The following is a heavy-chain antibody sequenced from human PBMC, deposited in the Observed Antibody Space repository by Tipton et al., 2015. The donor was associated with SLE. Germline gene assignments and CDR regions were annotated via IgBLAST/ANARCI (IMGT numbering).Heavy chain of an antibody. Sequence: GSLRLSCAASGFTFNNYAMSWVRQAPGKGLEWVSVIFSDYTTNYVDSVKGRFSISRHNSKNTVYLQMNSLRPDDTAVYYCAKTIVATTLNWFDLWGQGTLVTVSS. CDR1: GFTFNNYA. CDR3: AKTIVATTLNWFDL. J-gene: IGHJ5*02. CDR2: IFSDYTT. V-gene: IGHV3-23*03. D-gene: IGHD5-12*01.